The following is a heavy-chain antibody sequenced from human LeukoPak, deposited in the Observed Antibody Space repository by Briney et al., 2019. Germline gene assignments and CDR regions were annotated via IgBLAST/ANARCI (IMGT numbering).Heavy chain of an antibody. CDR1: GYTFTSYD. J-gene: IGHJ4*02. D-gene: IGHD3-22*01. V-gene: IGHV1-8*01. Sequence: ASVKVSCKASGYTFTSYDFNWVRQATGQRPEWMGWMSPNSGDTGYAQKFQDRVTMTRNTSISTAYMELSSLRSEDTAVYYCARDEVYYDSSGYFDYWGQGTLVTVSS. CDR2: MSPNSGDT. CDR3: ARDEVYYDSSGYFDY.